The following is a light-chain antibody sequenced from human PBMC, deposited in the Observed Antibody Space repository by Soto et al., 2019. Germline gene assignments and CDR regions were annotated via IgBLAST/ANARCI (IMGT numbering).Light chain of an antibody. J-gene: IGKJ1*01. CDR2: DAS. Sequence: DIQMTQSPSSLSASVGDRVTITCRASQGISNYLAWYQQKPGKVPKFLIYDASTLQSGVPSRFSGSGSGTDFTLTISSLQPEDVATYYCQQYNNWPPVTFGQGTKVEIK. CDR1: QGISNY. CDR3: QQYNNWPPVT. V-gene: IGKV1-27*01.